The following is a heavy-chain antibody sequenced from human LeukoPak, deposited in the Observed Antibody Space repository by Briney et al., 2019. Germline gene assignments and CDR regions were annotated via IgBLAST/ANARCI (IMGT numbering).Heavy chain of an antibody. D-gene: IGHD2/OR15-2a*01. CDR3: VRGFNSFDT. Sequence: PGGSLRFSGAASGFTFTDHYMDWVRQGPGERLEWVARSRPKARSYTTEYAASVRGRFTISSHESENALIRQMYSVRAEDTATYYCVRGFNSFDTSGQRALVSVSS. J-gene: IGHJ4*02. V-gene: IGHV3-72*01. CDR1: GFTFTDHY. CDR2: SRPKARSYTT.